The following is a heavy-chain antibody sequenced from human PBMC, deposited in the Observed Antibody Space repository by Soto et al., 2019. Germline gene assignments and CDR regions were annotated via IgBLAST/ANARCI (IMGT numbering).Heavy chain of an antibody. CDR1: GFTFSDYY. D-gene: IGHD3-10*01. Sequence: GSLRLSCAASGFTFSDYYMSWIRQAPGKGLEWVSYISSSGSTIYYADSVKGRFTISRDNAKNSLYLQMNSLRAEDTGVYYCARDLDYYGSGSYTYDYWGQGTLVTVSS. CDR3: ARDLDYYGSGSYTYDY. J-gene: IGHJ4*02. CDR2: ISSSGSTI. V-gene: IGHV3-11*01.